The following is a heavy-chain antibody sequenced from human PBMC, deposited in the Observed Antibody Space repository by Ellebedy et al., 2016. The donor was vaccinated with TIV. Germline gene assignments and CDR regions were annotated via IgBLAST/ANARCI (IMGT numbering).Heavy chain of an antibody. V-gene: IGHV1-69*13. Sequence: AASVKVSCKASGGPFNSYAINWVRQAPGQGLEWLGSIIPVFDSSNYAQNFQGRVTITADESTTTVYMELTGLRADDTAVYYCAREQGVYYEVGNPFYAMDVWGQGTTVIVSS. J-gene: IGHJ6*02. CDR2: IIPVFDSS. CDR3: AREQGVYYEVGNPFYAMDV. CDR1: GGPFNSYA. D-gene: IGHD3-22*01.